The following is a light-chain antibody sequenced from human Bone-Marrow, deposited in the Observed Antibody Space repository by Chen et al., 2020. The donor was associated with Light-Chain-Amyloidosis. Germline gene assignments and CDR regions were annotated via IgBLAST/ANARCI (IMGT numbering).Light chain of an antibody. CDR3: QVWDRSSDRPV. J-gene: IGLJ3*02. CDR1: NIGSTS. V-gene: IGLV3-21*02. Sequence: SYVLTQPSSVSVAPGQTATIACGGNNIGSTSVHWYQQTPGQAPLLVVYDVSDRPSGIPERLSGSNSGNTATLTSSRVEAGYEADYYCQVWDRSSDRPVFGGGTKLTVL. CDR2: DVS.